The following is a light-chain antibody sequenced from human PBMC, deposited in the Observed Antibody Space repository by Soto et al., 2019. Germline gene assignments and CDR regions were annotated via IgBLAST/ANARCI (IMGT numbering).Light chain of an antibody. CDR2: DVS. V-gene: IGLV2-14*01. CDR3: SSYTISNTLV. Sequence: QSVLTQPASVSGSPGQSITISCTGTSSNVGGYNDVSWYQQYPGKAHKLIIYDVSNRPSGVSNRFSGSKSGNTASLTISGLQAEDEADYYCSSYTISNTLVFGSGTKVTVL. CDR1: SSNVGGYND. J-gene: IGLJ1*01.